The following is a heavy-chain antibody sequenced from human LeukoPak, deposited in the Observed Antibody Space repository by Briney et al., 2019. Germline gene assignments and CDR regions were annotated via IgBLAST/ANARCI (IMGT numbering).Heavy chain of an antibody. CDR2: IRQDGSVQ. CDR3: LVTTRSRGFDY. V-gene: IGHV3-7*01. Sequence: GGSPRLSCAASGFTFSSYCMIWLRQAPGKGLEGLANIRQDGSVQNYVDSEKGRFTIARENPKNAVYLQMSSLRAEDTAVYCCLVTTRSRGFDYWGQGTLVTVSS. J-gene: IGHJ4*02. D-gene: IGHD1/OR15-1a*01. CDR1: GFTFSSYC.